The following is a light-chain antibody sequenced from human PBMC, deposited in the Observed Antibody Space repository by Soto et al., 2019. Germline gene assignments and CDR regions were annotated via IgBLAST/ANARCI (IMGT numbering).Light chain of an antibody. Sequence: EIVLTQSSATLSLSPGEGATLYCRASQTVTTYLAWYQHKLGQAPRLLIYDASNRATGVPARFSGSGSGTDFTLTISSLEPEDSAVYYCQQRYGWPTFGQGTKLEIK. V-gene: IGKV3-11*01. J-gene: IGKJ2*01. CDR2: DAS. CDR1: QTVTTY. CDR3: QQRYGWPT.